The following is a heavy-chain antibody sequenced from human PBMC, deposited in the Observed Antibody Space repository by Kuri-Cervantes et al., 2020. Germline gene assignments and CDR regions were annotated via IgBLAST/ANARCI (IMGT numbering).Heavy chain of an antibody. CDR1: GYTFTGYY. Sequence: ASVKVSCKASGYTFTGYYMHWVRQAPGQGLEWMGWINTNTGNPTYAQGFTGRFVFSLDTSVSTAYLQISSLKAEDTAVYYCARSAGPTYYDILTGYYDWYFDLWAVAPWSPSPQ. J-gene: IGHJ2*01. D-gene: IGHD3-9*01. CDR2: INTNTGNP. CDR3: ARSAGPTYYDILTGYYDWYFDL. V-gene: IGHV7-4-1*02.